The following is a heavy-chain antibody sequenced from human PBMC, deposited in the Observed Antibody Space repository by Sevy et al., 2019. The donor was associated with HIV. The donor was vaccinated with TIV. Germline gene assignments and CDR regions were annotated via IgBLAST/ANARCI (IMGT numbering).Heavy chain of an antibody. V-gene: IGHV4-4*02. CDR3: ARDYGDDSSGYYFDY. D-gene: IGHD3-22*01. CDR2: IYHSGST. Sequence: SETLSLTCAVSGGSISSSNWWSWVRQPPGKGLEWIGEIYHSGSTNYNPSLKSRVTISVDKSKNQFFLKLSSVTAADTAVYYCARDYGDDSSGYYFDYWGQGTLVTVSS. J-gene: IGHJ4*02. CDR1: GGSISSSNW.